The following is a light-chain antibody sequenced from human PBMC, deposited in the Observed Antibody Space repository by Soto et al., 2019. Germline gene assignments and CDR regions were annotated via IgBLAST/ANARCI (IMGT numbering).Light chain of an antibody. CDR3: AAWDDSLNGPV. CDR1: SSNIGSNT. V-gene: IGLV1-44*01. J-gene: IGLJ2*01. CDR2: SNN. Sequence: QSALTQSPSASGTPGQRVTISCSGSSSNIGSNTVNWYQQLPGTAPKLLIYSNNQWPSGVPDRFSGSKSGTSASLAISGLQSEDEADYYCAAWDDSLNGPVFGGGTKLTVL.